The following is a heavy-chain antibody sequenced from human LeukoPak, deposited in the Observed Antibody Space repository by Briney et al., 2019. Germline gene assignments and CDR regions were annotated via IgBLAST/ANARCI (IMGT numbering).Heavy chain of an antibody. CDR3: ASRGYYDSSGYSQHSGDFYGMDV. CDR2: ILYGGSNK. J-gene: IGHJ6*02. D-gene: IGHD3-22*01. Sequence: PGRSLRLSCAASGFTFSSYGMHWVRQAPGKGLGGVAVILYGGSNKYYADSVKGRFTISRDNSKYTLYLQMNSLRAEDTAVYYCASRGYYDSSGYSQHSGDFYGMDVWGQGTTVTVSS. CDR1: GFTFSSYG. V-gene: IGHV3-30*03.